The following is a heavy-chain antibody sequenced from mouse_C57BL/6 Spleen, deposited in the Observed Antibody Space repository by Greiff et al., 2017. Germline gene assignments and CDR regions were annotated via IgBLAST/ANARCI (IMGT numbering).Heavy chain of an antibody. J-gene: IGHJ2*01. Sequence: VQLQQSGPELVKPGASVKISCKASGYTFTDYYMNWVKQSHGKSLEWIGDINPNNGGTSYNQKFKGKATLTVDKSSSTAYMELRSLTSEDSAVYYCAYTTVVAFDYWGQGTTLTVSS. CDR1: GYTFTDYY. CDR3: AYTTVVAFDY. V-gene: IGHV1-26*01. D-gene: IGHD1-1*01. CDR2: INPNNGGT.